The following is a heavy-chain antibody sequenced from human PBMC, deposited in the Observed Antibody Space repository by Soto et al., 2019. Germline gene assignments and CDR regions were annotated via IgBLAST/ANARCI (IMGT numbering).Heavy chain of an antibody. J-gene: IGHJ6*02. CDR3: ARGGIAAAGLDV. Sequence: EVQLVESGGGLVQPGGSLRLSCAASGFTVSSNYMSWVRQAPGKGLEWVSVIYSGGNTYYVDSVKGRFTISRDNSKNTLYLQMNSLRAEDTAVYYCARGGIAAAGLDVWGQGTTVTVSS. CDR1: GFTVSSNY. V-gene: IGHV3-66*01. CDR2: IYSGGNT. D-gene: IGHD6-13*01.